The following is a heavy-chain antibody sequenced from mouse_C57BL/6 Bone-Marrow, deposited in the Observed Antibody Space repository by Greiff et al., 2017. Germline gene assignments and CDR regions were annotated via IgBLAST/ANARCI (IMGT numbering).Heavy chain of an antibody. J-gene: IGHJ2*01. CDR1: GYTFTSYW. D-gene: IGHD1-1*01. V-gene: IGHV1-64*01. Sequence: QVQLQQPGAELVKPGASVKLSCKASGYTFTSYWMHWVKQRPGQGLEWIGMIHPNSGSTNYNEKFKSKATLTVDKSSSTAYMQLSSLTSEDSAVYYCAREATVVDIDYWGKGTTLTVSS. CDR2: IHPNSGST. CDR3: AREATVVDIDY.